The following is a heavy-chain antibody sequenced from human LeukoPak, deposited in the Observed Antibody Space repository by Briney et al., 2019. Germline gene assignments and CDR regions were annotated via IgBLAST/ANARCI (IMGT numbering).Heavy chain of an antibody. D-gene: IGHD3-10*01. Sequence: GSLRLSCAASGFNAGAYAMYWVRQPPGKSLEWVSLISGDSDNRYSAASVKGRFTISRDNSKNSLYLQMDSLTTEDTALYYCAIAYESGSFYRAFAYWGQGALVTVSS. V-gene: IGHV3-43*02. CDR2: ISGDSDNR. CDR3: AIAYESGSFYRAFAY. CDR1: GFNAGAYA. J-gene: IGHJ4*02.